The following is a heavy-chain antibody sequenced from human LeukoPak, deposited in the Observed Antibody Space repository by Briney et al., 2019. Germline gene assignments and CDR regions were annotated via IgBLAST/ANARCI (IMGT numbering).Heavy chain of an antibody. CDR1: GGSISSSSYY. J-gene: IGHJ4*02. CDR3: ARDEYSSGWYIREYFDY. Sequence: SETLSLTCTVSGGSISSSSYYWGWIRQPPGKGLEWIGSIYFIGSTYYNPSLKSRVTISVDTSKNQFSLKLSSVTAADTAVYYCARDEYSSGWYIREYFDYWGQGTLVTVSS. D-gene: IGHD6-19*01. V-gene: IGHV4-39*07. CDR2: IYFIGST.